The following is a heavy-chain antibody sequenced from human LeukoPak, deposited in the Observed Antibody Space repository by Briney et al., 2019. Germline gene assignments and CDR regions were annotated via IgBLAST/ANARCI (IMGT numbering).Heavy chain of an antibody. CDR2: ISYDGSNK. J-gene: IGHJ6*02. CDR3: ARDRGGGGDSRVYYYYYGMDV. Sequence: GRSLRLSCAASGFTFSSYGMHWVRQAPGKGLEWVSVISYDGSNKYYADSVKGRFTISRDNSKNTLYLQMNSLRAEDTAVYYCARDRGGGGDSRVYYYYYGMDVWGQGTTVTVSS. V-gene: IGHV3-30*03. D-gene: IGHD4-23*01. CDR1: GFTFSSYG.